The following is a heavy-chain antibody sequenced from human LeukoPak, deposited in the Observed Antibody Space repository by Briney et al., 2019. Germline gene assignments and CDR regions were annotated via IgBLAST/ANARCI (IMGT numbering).Heavy chain of an antibody. D-gene: IGHD3-10*01. CDR3: ARDGRGRGVLDF. CDR1: GFTFSNCD. V-gene: IGHV3-30-3*01. Sequence: GGSLRLSCAASGFTFSNCDMHWVRQAPGKGLEWVALISYDGSNKYYTDSVKGRFTVSRDISKHTLYLQMNSLRPEDTAFYYCARDGRGRGVLDFWGQGTLVSVSS. CDR2: ISYDGSNK. J-gene: IGHJ4*02.